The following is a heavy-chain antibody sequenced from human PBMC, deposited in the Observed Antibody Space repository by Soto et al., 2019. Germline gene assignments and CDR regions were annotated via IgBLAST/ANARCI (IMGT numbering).Heavy chain of an antibody. CDR3: ARVAARYCSGATCYSGYFDL. Sequence: KRSGKGCGYSYTTSWIGSVHQKTGKGLEWMGIIYPGDSGTKYSPSFQGRVTISADKSISTAYLQWNSLKASETAIYYCARVAARYCSGATCYSGYFDLWGRGTLVTVSS. D-gene: IGHD2-15*01. V-gene: IGHV5-51*07. J-gene: IGHJ2*01. CDR2: IYPGDSGT. CDR1: GYSYTTSW.